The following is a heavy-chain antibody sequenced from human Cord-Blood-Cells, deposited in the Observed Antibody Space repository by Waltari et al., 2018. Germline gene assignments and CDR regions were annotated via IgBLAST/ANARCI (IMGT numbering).Heavy chain of an antibody. V-gene: IGHV1-69*09. Sequence: QVQLVQSGAEVKKPGSSVKVSCKASGGTFSSYAISWVRQAPGQGLEWMGRIIPILGIANYAQKVQGRVTITADKSTSTAYMELSSLRSEDTAVYYCAREAHYYGSGSYYNYFDYWGQGTLVTVSS. CDR3: AREAHYYGSGSYYNYFDY. CDR1: GGTFSSYA. CDR2: IIPILGIA. J-gene: IGHJ4*02. D-gene: IGHD3-10*01.